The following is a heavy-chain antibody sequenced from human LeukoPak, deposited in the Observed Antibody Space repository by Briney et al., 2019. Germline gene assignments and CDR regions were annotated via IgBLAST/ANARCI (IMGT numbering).Heavy chain of an antibody. J-gene: IGHJ6*02. CDR2: ISPSGDYT. D-gene: IGHD2-2*01. V-gene: IGHV1-46*04. CDR1: GYSFTSYF. CDR3: APGMRGPYYYYGMDV. Sequence: ASVRVSCKASGYSFTSYFMHWVRQAPGQGLEWMGIISPSGDYTSYAQRLQGRVTMTEDTSTDTAYMELSSLRSEDTAVYYCAPGMRGPYYYYGMDVWGQGTTVTVSS.